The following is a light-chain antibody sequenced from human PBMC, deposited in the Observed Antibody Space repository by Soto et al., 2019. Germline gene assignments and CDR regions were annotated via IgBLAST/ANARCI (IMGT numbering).Light chain of an antibody. CDR3: LQDYGFPLT. CDR2: AAS. V-gene: IGKV1-6*01. CDR1: QDISND. Sequence: AIQMTQSPSSLSASVGDRVTITCRANQDISNDLGWYQQKPGKAPKVLIYAASNLQSGVPSRFRGSGSGTDFSLTISSLQPEDSTTYDCLQDYGFPLTFGGGTTVEIK. J-gene: IGKJ4*01.